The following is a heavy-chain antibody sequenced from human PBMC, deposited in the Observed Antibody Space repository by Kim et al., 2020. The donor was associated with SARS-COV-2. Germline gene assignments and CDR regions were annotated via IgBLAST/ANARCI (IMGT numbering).Heavy chain of an antibody. V-gene: IGHV1-18*01. J-gene: IGHJ6*02. D-gene: IGHD3-10*01. CDR2: FSGYNGYT. Sequence: ASVKVSCKASGYTFTNYGISWVRQAPGQGLEWIGWFSGYNGYTNYSQELQARVTMTIDTSTTTAYMELGRLKSDDTAVYYFARGSVVRGVVGLISPYYYYVMDVWGQGTTVTVSS. CDR1: GYTFTNYG. CDR3: ARGSVVRGVVGLISPYYYYVMDV.